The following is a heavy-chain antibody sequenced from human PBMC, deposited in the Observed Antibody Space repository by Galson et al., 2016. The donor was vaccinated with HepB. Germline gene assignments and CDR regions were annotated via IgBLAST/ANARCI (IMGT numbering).Heavy chain of an antibody. CDR3: VRGGLGVTKVYSGGY. D-gene: IGHD4-17*01. CDR1: GFSFRSYT. V-gene: IGHV3-21*01. J-gene: IGHJ4*02. Sequence: SLRLSCAASGFSFRSYTMYWVRQAPGQGLEWVSSVSSSSWFVYYGDSVKGRFTISRDNAKNSLYLQMNNLTAEDTAVYYCVRGGLGVTKVYSGGYWGQGTLVIVSS. CDR2: VSSSSWFV.